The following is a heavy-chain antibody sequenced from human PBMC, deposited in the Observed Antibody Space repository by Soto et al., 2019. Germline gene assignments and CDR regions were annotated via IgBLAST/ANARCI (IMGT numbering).Heavy chain of an antibody. J-gene: IGHJ5*02. Sequence: SETLSLTCAVSGGSISSSNWWSWVRQPPGKGLEWIGEIYHSGSTNYNPSLKSRVTISVDKSKNQFSLKLSSVTAADTAVYYCARDRGASGSYSFDPWGQGXLVTVSS. V-gene: IGHV4-4*02. CDR2: IYHSGST. CDR3: ARDRGASGSYSFDP. D-gene: IGHD1-26*01. CDR1: GGSISSSNW.